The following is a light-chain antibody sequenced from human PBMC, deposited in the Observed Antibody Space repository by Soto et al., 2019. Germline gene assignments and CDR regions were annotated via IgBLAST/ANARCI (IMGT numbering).Light chain of an antibody. J-gene: IGLJ2*01. Sequence: QSALTQPASVSGSPGQSITISCTGTSSDVGGYNYVSWYQQHPGKAPKLMIYEVSTRPSGVSTRFSGSKSGNTASLTISGLQAEDEADYYCNSYASNDTVIFGGGTKLTVL. CDR1: SSDVGGYNY. V-gene: IGLV2-14*01. CDR2: EVS. CDR3: NSYASNDTVI.